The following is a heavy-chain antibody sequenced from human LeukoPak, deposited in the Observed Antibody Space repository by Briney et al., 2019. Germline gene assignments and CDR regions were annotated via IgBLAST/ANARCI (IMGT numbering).Heavy chain of an antibody. D-gene: IGHD1-26*01. CDR1: GGTFSSYA. Sequence: ASVTVSCKASGGTFSSYAISWVRQAPGQGLEWMGGIIPIFGTANYAQKFQGRVTITTDESTSTAYMELSSLRSEDTPVYYCARERGGSYRYYYYYYYMDVWGKGTTVTVSS. CDR2: IIPIFGTA. CDR3: ARERGGSYRYYYYYYYMDV. J-gene: IGHJ6*03. V-gene: IGHV1-69*05.